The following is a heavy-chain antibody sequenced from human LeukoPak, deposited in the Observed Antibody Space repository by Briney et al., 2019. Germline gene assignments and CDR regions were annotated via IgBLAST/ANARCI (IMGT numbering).Heavy chain of an antibody. V-gene: IGHV3-48*01. D-gene: IGHD6-13*01. CDR2: ISSSSSTI. CDR1: GFTFSSYS. Sequence: GGSLGLSCAASGFTFSSYSMNWVRQAPGKGLEWVSYISSSSSTIYYADSVKGRFTISRDNAKNSLYLQMNSLRAEDRAVYHCARDRYSSSWYLSWFDPWGQGTLVTVSS. J-gene: IGHJ5*02. CDR3: ARDRYSSSWYLSWFDP.